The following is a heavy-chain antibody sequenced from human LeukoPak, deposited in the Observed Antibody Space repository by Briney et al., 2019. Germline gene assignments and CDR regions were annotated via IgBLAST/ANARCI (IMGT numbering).Heavy chain of an antibody. CDR2: IYYSGST. Sequence: SETLSLTCTVSGGSISSHYWGWIRQPPGKGLEWIGYIYYSGSTNYNPSLKSRVTISVDTSKNQFSLKLSSVTAADTAVYYCAREVRVVASYYYYMDVWGKGTTVTVSS. V-gene: IGHV4-59*11. CDR3: AREVRVVASYYYYMDV. CDR1: GGSISSHY. D-gene: IGHD6-6*01. J-gene: IGHJ6*03.